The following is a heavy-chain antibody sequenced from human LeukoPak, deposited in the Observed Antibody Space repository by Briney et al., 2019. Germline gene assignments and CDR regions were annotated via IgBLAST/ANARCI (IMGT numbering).Heavy chain of an antibody. CDR2: ISSNGGST. Sequence: GGSLQLSCAASGFTFSSYAMHWVRQAPGKGLEYVSAISSNGGSTYYANSVKGRFTISRDNSKNTLYLQMGSLRAEDMAVYYCARVEMATINGMDVWGQGTTVIVSS. J-gene: IGHJ6*02. D-gene: IGHD5-24*01. V-gene: IGHV3-64*01. CDR1: GFTFSSYA. CDR3: ARVEMATINGMDV.